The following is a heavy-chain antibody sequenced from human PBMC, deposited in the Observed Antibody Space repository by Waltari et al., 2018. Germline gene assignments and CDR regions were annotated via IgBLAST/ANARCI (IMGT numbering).Heavy chain of an antibody. Sequence: EVQVVESGGGLVQPGGSLRLSCAASGFTFSSYWMSWVRQAPGKGMGWVANIKQDGREKYYVDSVKGRFTISRDNAKNSLYLQMSSLRAEDTAVYYCARGDGSGMAYWGQGTLVTVSS. CDR1: GFTFSSYW. V-gene: IGHV3-7*03. J-gene: IGHJ4*02. CDR3: ARGDGSGMAY. D-gene: IGHD3-10*01. CDR2: IKQDGREK.